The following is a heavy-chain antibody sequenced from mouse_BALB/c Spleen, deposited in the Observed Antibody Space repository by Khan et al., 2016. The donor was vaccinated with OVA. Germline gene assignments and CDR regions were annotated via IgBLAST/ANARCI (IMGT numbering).Heavy chain of an antibody. J-gene: IGHJ3*01. CDR3: ARGGNDAFAY. CDR2: IYPGSGSP. CDR1: GYTFTDYV. Sequence: QVQLQQSGPELVKPGASVKMSCKASGYTFTDYVMNWVKQRTGQGLEWIGQIYPGSGSPYYNEKFKGKATLTADKSSHTAYMQLSSLTPDDSAVYSSARGGNDAFAYWGQGTLVTVSA. V-gene: IGHV1-77*01. D-gene: IGHD2-2*01.